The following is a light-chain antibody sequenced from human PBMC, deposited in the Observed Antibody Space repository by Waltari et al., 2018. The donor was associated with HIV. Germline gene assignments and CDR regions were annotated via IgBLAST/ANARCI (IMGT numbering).Light chain of an antibody. CDR2: LNT. V-gene: IGLV1-40*01. Sequence: QSVLTQPPSVSGAPGQRVTISCTGSTSNLGAGYNVHWYQQFPGTAPKLLIYLNTNRPSGVPDRFSGAKSGTSASLAIAGLQAEDEADYYCQSYDSSLTTWVFGGGTKLTVL. J-gene: IGLJ3*02. CDR3: QSYDSSLTTWV. CDR1: TSNLGAGYN.